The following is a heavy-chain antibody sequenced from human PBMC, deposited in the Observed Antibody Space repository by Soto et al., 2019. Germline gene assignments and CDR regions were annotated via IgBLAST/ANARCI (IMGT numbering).Heavy chain of an antibody. J-gene: IGHJ6*02. CDR2: IYYSGST. Sequence: PSETLSLTCTVSGGSISSYYWSWIRQPPGKGLEWIGYIYYSGSTNYNPSLKSRVTISVDTSKNQFSLKLSSVTAADTAVYYCARGYDFWSGPAIYRMAVWAQGTTVTGSS. CDR1: GGSISSYY. CDR3: ARGYDFWSGPAIYRMAV. D-gene: IGHD3-3*01. V-gene: IGHV4-59*01.